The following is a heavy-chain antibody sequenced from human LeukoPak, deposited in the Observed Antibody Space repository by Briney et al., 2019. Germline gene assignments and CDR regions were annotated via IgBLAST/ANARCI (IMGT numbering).Heavy chain of an antibody. CDR2: INHSGST. D-gene: IGHD3-10*01. V-gene: IGHV4-34*01. J-gene: IGHJ4*02. CDR1: GGSFSGYY. Sequence: PSETLSLTCAVYGGSFSGYYWSWLRQPPGKGLEWIGEINHSGSTNYNPSLKSRVTISVDTSKNQFSLKLSSVTAADTAVYYCARGGWDYYGSGSYYKDYFDYWGQGTLVTVSS. CDR3: ARGGWDYYGSGSYYKDYFDY.